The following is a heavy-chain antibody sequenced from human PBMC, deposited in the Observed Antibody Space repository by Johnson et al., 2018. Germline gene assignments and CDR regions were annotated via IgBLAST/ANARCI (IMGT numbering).Heavy chain of an antibody. Sequence: VQLVESGGGVVQPGRSLRLSCAASGFTFSSYGMHWVRQAPGKGLEWVAVISYDGSNKYYADSVKGRFTISRDNSKNTLYLQMNGRRAEDTAVYYCAKALVGATSMEPSYHYYHMDVWGKGTTVTVSS. J-gene: IGHJ6*03. D-gene: IGHD1-26*01. CDR1: GFTFSSYG. CDR2: ISYDGSNK. V-gene: IGHV3-30*18. CDR3: AKALVGATSMEPSYHYYHMDV.